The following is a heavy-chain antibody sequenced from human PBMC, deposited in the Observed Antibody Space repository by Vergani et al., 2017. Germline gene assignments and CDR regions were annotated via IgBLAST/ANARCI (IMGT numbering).Heavy chain of an antibody. CDR1: GYTFTSYA. CDR2: INTNTGNP. D-gene: IGHD2-15*01. J-gene: IGHJ5*02. CDR3: ARDRDGYCSGGSCYSGNWFDP. Sequence: QVQLVQSGSELKKPGASVKVCCKASGYTFTSYAMNWVRQAPGQGLEWMGWINTNTGNPTYAQGFTGRFVFSLDTSVSTAYLQISSLKAEDTAVYYCARDRDGYCSGGSCYSGNWFDPWGQGTLVTVSS. V-gene: IGHV7-4-1*02.